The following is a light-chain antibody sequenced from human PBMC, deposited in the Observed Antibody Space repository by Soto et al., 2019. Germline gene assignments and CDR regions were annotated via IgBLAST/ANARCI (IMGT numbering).Light chain of an antibody. CDR2: DAS. CDR1: QGISST. CDR3: QQLNSDPLP. J-gene: IGKJ4*01. Sequence: AIQLTQSPSSLSASVGDRVTITCRASQGISSTLAWYQQKPGKAPKLLIYDASSLESGVPSRFSGSGSGTDFTLTISSLQPVDFATYYCQQLNSDPLPFCGGTSVDIK. V-gene: IGKV1-13*02.